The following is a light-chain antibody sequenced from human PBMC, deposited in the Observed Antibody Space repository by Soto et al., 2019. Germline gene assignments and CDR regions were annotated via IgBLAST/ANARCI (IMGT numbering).Light chain of an antibody. Sequence: EIVLTQSPGTLSLFPGERSTLSCRSSKSVGGTLAWYQQRPGQAPRLLIYDASKRATGIPARFSGSGSGTDCTLTISSLEPEVLEFYYCKRGRTWPPTLGGGTKGEIK. V-gene: IGKV3-11*01. CDR1: KSVGGT. CDR3: KRGRTWPPT. J-gene: IGKJ4*01. CDR2: DAS.